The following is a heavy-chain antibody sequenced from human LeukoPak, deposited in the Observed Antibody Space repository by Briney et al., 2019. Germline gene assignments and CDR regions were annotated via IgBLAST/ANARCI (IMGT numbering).Heavy chain of an antibody. D-gene: IGHD3-22*01. Sequence: GGSLRLSCAASGFSFSSSTMSWVRQAPGKGLEWVSAISGSGGNTYYAGSVKGRFTIFRDNSKNMLYLQMNSLRAEDTALYYCASQKANFYDSSGDVWGQGTTVTVSS. V-gene: IGHV3-23*01. CDR1: GFSFSSST. J-gene: IGHJ6*02. CDR2: ISGSGGNT. CDR3: ASQKANFYDSSGDV.